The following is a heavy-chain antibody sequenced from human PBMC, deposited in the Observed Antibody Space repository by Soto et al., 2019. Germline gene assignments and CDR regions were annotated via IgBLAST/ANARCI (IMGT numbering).Heavy chain of an antibody. CDR3: LIAVAGSFAPDY. D-gene: IGHD6-19*01. V-gene: IGHV3-21*01. CDR1: GFTFSTYS. CDR2: ISSSSTYI. Sequence: GGSLRLSCAASGFTFSTYSMNWVRQAPGRGLEWVSYISSSSTYIYYADSVKGRFTISRDNAKNSLYLQMNSLRAEDTAVYYCLIAVAGSFAPDYWGQGTLVTVSS. J-gene: IGHJ4*02.